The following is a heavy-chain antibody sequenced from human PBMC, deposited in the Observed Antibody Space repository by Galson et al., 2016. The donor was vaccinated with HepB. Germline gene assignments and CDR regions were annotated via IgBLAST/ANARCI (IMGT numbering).Heavy chain of an antibody. J-gene: IGHJ4*02. CDR3: AIGCSGGRCRLGFDY. CDR2: IYYTGST. D-gene: IGHD2-15*01. V-gene: IGHV4-61*01. Sequence: SETLSLTCTVSHDSINSHHYYWNWIRQPPGKGLEWIGYIYYTGSTRYNPSLKSRVTISLDTSKNQFSLNLTSVTAADTAQYYCAIGCSGGRCRLGFDYWGQGTLVTVSS. CDR1: HDSINSHHYY.